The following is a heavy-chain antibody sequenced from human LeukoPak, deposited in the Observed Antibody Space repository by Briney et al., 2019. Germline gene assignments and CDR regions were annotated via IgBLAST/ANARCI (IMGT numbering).Heavy chain of an antibody. Sequence: GGTLRLSCAASGFTFSNYGMSWVRQAPGKGLEWVSTLSRSGDSPYYADSVKGRFTISRDNSKNTVYLQMNSLRAEDTAVYYCARDIVDTAMVHDAFDIWGQGTMVTVSS. V-gene: IGHV3-23*01. CDR1: GFTFSNYG. CDR3: ARDIVDTAMVHDAFDI. J-gene: IGHJ3*02. CDR2: LSRSGDSP. D-gene: IGHD5-18*01.